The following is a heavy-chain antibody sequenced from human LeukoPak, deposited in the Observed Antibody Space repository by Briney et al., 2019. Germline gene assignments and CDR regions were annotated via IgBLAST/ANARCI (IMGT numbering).Heavy chain of an antibody. V-gene: IGHV3-7*01. D-gene: IGHD3-9*01. Sequence: GGSLRLSCAASGFTFSSHWMSWVRQAPEKGLEWVANIKKDGSQRYYVDSVKGRFTISRDNAKNSLYLQMNSLRAEDTAVYYCASISAPIDYWGQGTLVTVSS. J-gene: IGHJ4*02. CDR2: IKKDGSQR. CDR3: ASISAPIDY. CDR1: GFTFSSHW.